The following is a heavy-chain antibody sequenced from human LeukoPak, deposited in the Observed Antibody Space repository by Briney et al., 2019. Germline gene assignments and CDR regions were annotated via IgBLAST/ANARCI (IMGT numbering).Heavy chain of an antibody. V-gene: IGHV3-30*04. D-gene: IGHD2-15*01. CDR1: GFIFSSYA. CDR2: ISYDGSNK. CDR3: ARDFSSLLRTFDY. Sequence: LGGSLRLSCAASGFIFSSYAMHWVRQAPGKGLEWVAAISYDGSNKYYADSVKGRFTISRDNSKNTLYLQMNSLRAEDTAVYYCARDFSSLLRTFDYWGQGTLVTVSS. J-gene: IGHJ4*02.